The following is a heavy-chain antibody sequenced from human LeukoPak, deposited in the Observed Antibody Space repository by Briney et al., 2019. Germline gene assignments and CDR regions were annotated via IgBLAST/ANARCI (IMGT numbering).Heavy chain of an antibody. CDR1: GFTFSTYA. Sequence: GGSLRLYCAASGFTFSTYAMSWVRQAPGKGLEWVSAIGNSGSSTYYADSVKGRFSISRDNFKNTLYLQMNSLRAEDTAVYYCGGYSSGWYDYWGQGTLVTVSS. CDR2: IGNSGSST. J-gene: IGHJ4*02. V-gene: IGHV3-23*01. CDR3: GGYSSGWYDY. D-gene: IGHD6-19*01.